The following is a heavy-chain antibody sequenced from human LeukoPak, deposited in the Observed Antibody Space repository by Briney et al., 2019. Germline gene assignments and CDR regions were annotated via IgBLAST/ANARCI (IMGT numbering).Heavy chain of an antibody. CDR1: GYTFTSYG. D-gene: IGHD2-15*01. CDR2: ISTYNGHT. J-gene: IGHJ3*02. V-gene: IGHV1-18*01. Sequence: ASVKVSCKASGYTFTSYGINWVRQAPGQGLEWVGWISTYNGHTNYAQKFQGRVTMTTDTSTSTAYMKLSSLRSDDTAVYYCARSLVLVAATRGAFDIWGQGTMVTVSS. CDR3: ARSLVLVAATRGAFDI.